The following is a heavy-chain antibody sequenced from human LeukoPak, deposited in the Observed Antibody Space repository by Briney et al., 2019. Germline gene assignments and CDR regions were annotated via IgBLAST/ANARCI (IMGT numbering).Heavy chain of an antibody. Sequence: GGSLRLSCAASGFTFSSYEMNWVRQAPGKGLEWVSYISSSGSTIYYADSVKGRFTISRDNAKNSLYLQMNSLRAEDTAVYYCARGTPTTRDFDSWGQGTLVTVSS. J-gene: IGHJ4*02. D-gene: IGHD1-14*01. CDR1: GFTFSSYE. CDR2: ISSSGSTI. V-gene: IGHV3-48*03. CDR3: ARGTPTTRDFDS.